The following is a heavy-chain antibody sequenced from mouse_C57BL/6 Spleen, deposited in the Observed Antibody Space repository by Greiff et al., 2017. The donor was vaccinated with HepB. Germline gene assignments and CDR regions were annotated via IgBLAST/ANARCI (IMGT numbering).Heavy chain of an antibody. V-gene: IGHV1-7*01. CDR2: INPSSGYT. D-gene: IGHD1-1*01. J-gene: IGHJ1*03. CDR3: ARSDYYGISYWYFDV. CDR1: GYTFTSYW. Sequence: VQLQQSGAELAKPGASVKLSCKASGYTFTSYWMHWVNQRPGQGLEWIGYINPSSGYTKYNQTFKDKATLTADNSSSTAYMQLSSMKYEDSAVYYCARSDYYGISYWYFDVWGTGTTVTVSS.